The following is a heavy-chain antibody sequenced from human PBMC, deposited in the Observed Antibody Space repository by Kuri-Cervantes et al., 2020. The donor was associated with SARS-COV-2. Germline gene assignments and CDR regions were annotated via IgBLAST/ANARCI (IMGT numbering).Heavy chain of an antibody. CDR3: ARHGFDFWSGYARTYYYYYGMDV. CDR1: GGSISSYY. J-gene: IGHJ6*02. CDR2: IYYSGST. V-gene: IGHV4-4*07. D-gene: IGHD3-3*01. Sequence: ESLKISCTVSGGSISSYYWSWIRQPAGKGLEWIGRIYYSGSTNYNPSLKSRVTISVDTSKNQFSLKLSSVTAADTAVYYCARHGFDFWSGYARTYYYYYGMDVWGQGTTVTVSS.